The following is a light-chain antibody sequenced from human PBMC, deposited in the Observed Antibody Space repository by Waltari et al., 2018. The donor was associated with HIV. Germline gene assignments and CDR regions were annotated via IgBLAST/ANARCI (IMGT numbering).Light chain of an antibody. CDR3: AAWDDSLNGWV. Sequence: QSVLTQPPSASGTPGQRVTIPCSGSRSNTGSNTVTWYQQLPGTAPKLFIYSNNQRPSGVPDRFSGSKSGTSASLAISGLQSEDEADYYCAAWDDSLNGWVFGGGTKLTVV. CDR2: SNN. J-gene: IGLJ3*02. V-gene: IGLV1-44*01. CDR1: RSNTGSNT.